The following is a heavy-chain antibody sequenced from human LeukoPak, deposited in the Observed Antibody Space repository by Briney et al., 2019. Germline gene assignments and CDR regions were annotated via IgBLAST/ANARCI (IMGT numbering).Heavy chain of an antibody. CDR3: AKVFGNDFWDYFDY. Sequence: GGSLRLSCAASGFTFDDYAMHWVRQAPGKGLEWVSGISWNSGSIGYADSVKGRFTISRDNAKNSLYLQMNSLRAEDTALYYCAKVFGNDFWDYFDYWGQGTLVTVSS. D-gene: IGHD3-3*01. V-gene: IGHV3-9*01. J-gene: IGHJ4*02. CDR1: GFTFDDYA. CDR2: ISWNSGSI.